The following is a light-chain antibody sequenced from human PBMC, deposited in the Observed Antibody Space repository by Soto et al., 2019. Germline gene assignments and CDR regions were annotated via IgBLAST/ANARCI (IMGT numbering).Light chain of an antibody. Sequence: DIQMTQSPSAVSASVGDRVTITCRASQGISTWLVWLQQKPGKAPELLIYAAASLRSGVPSRFSGSGYGTDFTLTISSLQPEYFATYYCLQAYSFPSTFGGGTKVEI. J-gene: IGKJ4*01. CDR2: AAA. CDR3: LQAYSFPST. V-gene: IGKV1-12*02. CDR1: QGISTW.